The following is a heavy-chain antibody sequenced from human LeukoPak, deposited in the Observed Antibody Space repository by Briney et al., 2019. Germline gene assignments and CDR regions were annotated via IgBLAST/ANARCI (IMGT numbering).Heavy chain of an antibody. Sequence: SETLSLTCTVSGGSISGYYWSWVRQSAGKGLESIGRIYSSGSTNYNPSLKSRVSMSLDTSKNQVSLRLSSVTAADTAVYYCARHPFSTPFDYWGRGTLVTVSS. J-gene: IGHJ4*02. CDR1: GGSISGYY. V-gene: IGHV4-4*07. CDR2: IYSSGST. CDR3: ARHPFSTPFDY. D-gene: IGHD2/OR15-2a*01.